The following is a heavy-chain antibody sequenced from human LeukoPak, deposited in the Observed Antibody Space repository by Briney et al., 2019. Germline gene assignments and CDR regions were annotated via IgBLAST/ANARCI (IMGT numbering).Heavy chain of an antibody. V-gene: IGHV4-38-2*02. J-gene: IGHJ3*02. CDR1: GYSVSSGYY. CDR2: VYHSGST. Sequence: SETLSLTCTVSGYSVSSGYYWGWIRQPPGKGLEWIGSVYHSGSTYYNPSLKSRVTISEDTSKNQFSLKLSSVTAADTAVYYCARVGVTMIVVVAVGAFDIWGQGTMVTVSS. CDR3: ARVGVTMIVVVAVGAFDI. D-gene: IGHD3-22*01.